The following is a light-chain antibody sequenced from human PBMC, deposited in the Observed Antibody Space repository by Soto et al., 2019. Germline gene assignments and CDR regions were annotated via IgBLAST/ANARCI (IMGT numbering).Light chain of an antibody. CDR1: QSVSSSS. Sequence: EIVLTQSPGTLSLSPGERATLSCRASQSVSSSSLVWYQQKPGQPPRLLIYRASSRATGIPDRFSGSGSGTDFALTLSRLEPEDFAVYYCQLYGTSPGFTFGPGTKVDIK. V-gene: IGKV3-20*01. J-gene: IGKJ3*01. CDR2: RAS. CDR3: QLYGTSPGFT.